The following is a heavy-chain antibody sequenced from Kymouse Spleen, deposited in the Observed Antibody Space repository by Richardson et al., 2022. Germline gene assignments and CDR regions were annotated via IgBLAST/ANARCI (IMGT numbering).Heavy chain of an antibody. D-gene: IGHD2-21*02,IGHD4-17*01. CDR3: AKGGDSFYYYGMDV. J-gene: IGHJ6*02. CDR2: ISYDGSNK. Sequence: QVQLVESGGGVVQPGRSLRLSCAASGFTFSSYGMHWVRQAPGKGLEWVAVISYDGSNKYYADSVKGRFTISRDNSKNTLYLQMNSLRAEDTAVYYCAKGGDSFYYYGMDVWGQGTTVTVSS. V-gene: IGHV3-30*18. CDR1: GFTFSSYG.